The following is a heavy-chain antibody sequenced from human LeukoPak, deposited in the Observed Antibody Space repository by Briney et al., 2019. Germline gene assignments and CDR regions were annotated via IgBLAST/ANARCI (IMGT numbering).Heavy chain of an antibody. CDR1: GFTFDNYA. Sequence: PGRFLRLSCAASGFTFDNYAMHWVRQAPGKGLEWVSGISWNSGSIGYADSVKGRFTTSRDNAKNSLYLQMNSLRAEDTALYYCAKDVHLILFDILTGYYGFGLDYWGQGTLVTVSS. D-gene: IGHD3-9*01. V-gene: IGHV3-9*01. CDR2: ISWNSGSI. CDR3: AKDVHLILFDILTGYYGFGLDY. J-gene: IGHJ4*02.